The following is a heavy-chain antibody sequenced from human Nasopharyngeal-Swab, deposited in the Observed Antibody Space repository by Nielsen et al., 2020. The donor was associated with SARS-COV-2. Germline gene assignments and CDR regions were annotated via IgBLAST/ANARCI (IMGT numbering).Heavy chain of an antibody. D-gene: IGHD5-12*01. CDR1: GYTFTGYY. Sequence: ASVKVSCKASGYTFTGYYMHWVRQAPGQGLEWMGWISGYNGNTNYAQKLQGRVTMTTDTSTSTAHMELRSLRSDDTAVYYCARAPNSGYDSGLPMDVWGQGTTVTVSS. CDR2: ISGYNGNT. CDR3: ARAPNSGYDSGLPMDV. J-gene: IGHJ6*02. V-gene: IGHV1-18*04.